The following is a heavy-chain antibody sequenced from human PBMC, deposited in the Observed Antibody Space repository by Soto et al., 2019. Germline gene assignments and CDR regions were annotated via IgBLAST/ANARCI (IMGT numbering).Heavy chain of an antibody. V-gene: IGHV3-21*06. J-gene: IGHJ4*02. CDR1: GFTFTRSS. CDR2: ISSTTNYI. Sequence: VQLVASGGGLVKPGGSLRLSCAASGFTFTRSSMNWVRQAPGKGLEWVSSISSTTNYIYYGDSMKGRFTISRDNAKNSLYREMNSLRAEDTAVYYCARESEDLTSNFDYWGQGTLVTVSS. CDR3: ARESEDLTSNFDY.